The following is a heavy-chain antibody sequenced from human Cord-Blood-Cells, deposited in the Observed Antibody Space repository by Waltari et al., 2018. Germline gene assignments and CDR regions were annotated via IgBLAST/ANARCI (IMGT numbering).Heavy chain of an antibody. J-gene: IGHJ4*02. V-gene: IGHV4-39*01. D-gene: IGHD1-26*01. Sequence: QLQLQESGPGLVKPSETLSITCTVSGGSISSSSYYWGWFRQPPGKVLEWLGSIYYSGSTYYNPSLKSRVTISVDTSKNQFSLKLSSVTAADTAVYYCARHSGIVGATFDYWGQGTLVTVSS. CDR1: GGSISSSSYY. CDR3: ARHSGIVGATFDY. CDR2: IYYSGST.